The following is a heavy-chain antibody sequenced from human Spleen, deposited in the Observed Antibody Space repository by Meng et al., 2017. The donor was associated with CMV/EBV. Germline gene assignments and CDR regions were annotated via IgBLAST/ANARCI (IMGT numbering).Heavy chain of an antibody. Sequence: QRKLPESGHGLVKPSETLSLTCIVSGGSISSSSYYCGWIRQPPGKVLEWIGSIYYSGSTYYNPSLKSRVTISVDTSKNQFSLKLSSVTAADTAVYYCARDGPTIFDYWGQGTLVTVSS. CDR3: ARDGPTIFDY. D-gene: IGHD3-3*01. CDR2: IYYSGST. J-gene: IGHJ4*02. CDR1: GGSISSSSYY. V-gene: IGHV4-39*07.